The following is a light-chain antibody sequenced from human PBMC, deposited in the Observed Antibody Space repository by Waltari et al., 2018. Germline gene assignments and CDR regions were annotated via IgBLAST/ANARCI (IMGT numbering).Light chain of an antibody. CDR2: DVS. Sequence: QSALTQPRSVSGSPGQSVTISCTGTSSDVGGYNYVPWYQPHPGKAPKLIIYDVSNRPSGVLYRLSGSKSGNTASLAISGLQAEDEADYYCCSYAGSYTWVFGGGTKLTVL. V-gene: IGLV2-11*01. CDR3: CSYAGSYTWV. CDR1: SSDVGGYNY. J-gene: IGLJ3*02.